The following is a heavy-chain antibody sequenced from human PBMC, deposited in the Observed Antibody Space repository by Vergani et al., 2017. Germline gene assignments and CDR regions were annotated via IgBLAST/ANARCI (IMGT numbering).Heavy chain of an antibody. Sequence: EVELVQSGPELRKPGESLKIFCKGSEYSFGNYWIGWVRQMPGKGQEWMGIIYPADSDTRYSPSFQGQVTISADKSISTAFLQWDSLKASDTALYYCARHTTYTDSWGQGTLVTVSS. V-gene: IGHV5-51*01. J-gene: IGHJ4*02. CDR1: EYSFGNYW. CDR2: IYPADSDT. D-gene: IGHD1-1*01. CDR3: ARHTTYTDS.